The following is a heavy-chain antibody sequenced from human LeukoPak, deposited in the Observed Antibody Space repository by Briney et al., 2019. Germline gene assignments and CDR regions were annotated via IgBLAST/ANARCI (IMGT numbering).Heavy chain of an antibody. V-gene: IGHV3-74*01. Sequence: GGSLRLSCAASGFTFSSYWMHWVRQAPGKGLVWVSRINSDGSSTSYADSVKGRFTISRDNAKNTLYLQMNSLRAEDTAVYYCARSETTYYYDSSVYFYYYYGMDVWGQGTTVTVSS. CDR2: INSDGSST. CDR3: ARSETTYYYDSSVYFYYYYGMDV. CDR1: GFTFSSYW. D-gene: IGHD3-22*01. J-gene: IGHJ6*02.